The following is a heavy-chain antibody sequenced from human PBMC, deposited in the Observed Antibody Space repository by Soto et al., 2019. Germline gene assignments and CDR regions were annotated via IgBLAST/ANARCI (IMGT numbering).Heavy chain of an antibody. D-gene: IGHD3-3*01. CDR2: ISGSGGST. V-gene: IGHV3-23*01. CDR1: GFTFSSYA. J-gene: IGHJ4*02. CDR3: AKATIFGVVMGYYYDY. Sequence: EVQLLESGGGLLRPGGSLRLSCAASGFTFSSYAMSWVRQAPGKGLEWVSAISGSGGSTYYADSVKGRFTISRDNSKNTLSLQMNSLRAEDTAVYYCAKATIFGVVMGYYYDYWGQGTLVTVSS.